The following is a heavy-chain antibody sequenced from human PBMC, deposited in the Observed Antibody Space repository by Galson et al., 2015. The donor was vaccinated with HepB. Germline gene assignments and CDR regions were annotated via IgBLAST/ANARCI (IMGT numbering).Heavy chain of an antibody. CDR1: GFTVSSNY. CDR3: ARDQGDDYVNYYYYHGMDV. J-gene: IGHJ6*02. Sequence: SLRLSCAASGFTVSSNYMSWVRQAPGKGLEWVSVIYTGGNTYYADSVKGRSTISRDNSKNTLYLQMNSLRAEDTAVYYCARDQGDDYVNYYYYHGMDVWGQGTTVTVSS. CDR2: IYTGGNT. D-gene: IGHD4-17*01. V-gene: IGHV3-66*02.